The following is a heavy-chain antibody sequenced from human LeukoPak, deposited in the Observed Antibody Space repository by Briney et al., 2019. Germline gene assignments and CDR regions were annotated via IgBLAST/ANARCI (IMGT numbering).Heavy chain of an antibody. D-gene: IGHD1-26*01. J-gene: IGHJ4*02. V-gene: IGHV4-31*03. Sequence: PSQTLSLTCTVSGGSISSGGYYWTWIRQHPGKGLEWIGYIYYRGRTYYNPSLKSRVTISVDTSKNQFSLKLSSVTAADTAVYYCARDDVGSGFDYWGQGTLVTVSS. CDR3: ARDDVGSGFDY. CDR2: IYYRGRT. CDR1: GGSISSGGYY.